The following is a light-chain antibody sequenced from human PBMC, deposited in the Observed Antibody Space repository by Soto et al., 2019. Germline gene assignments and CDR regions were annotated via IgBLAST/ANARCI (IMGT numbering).Light chain of an antibody. Sequence: EIVLTQSPDTLSLSPGERATLSCRASQSVSSSYLAWYQQKPGQAPSLLIYGASRRATGIPDRFSGSGSGTDFTLTISRLEPEDYAVYYCQQYGSSPGFTFGRGTKVDIK. J-gene: IGKJ4*01. V-gene: IGKV3-20*01. CDR2: GAS. CDR3: QQYGSSPGFT. CDR1: QSVSSSY.